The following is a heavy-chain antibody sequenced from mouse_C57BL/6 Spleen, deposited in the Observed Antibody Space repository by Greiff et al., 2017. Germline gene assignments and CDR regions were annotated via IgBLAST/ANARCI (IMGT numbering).Heavy chain of an antibody. CDR1: GYTFTDYN. CDR2: INPNNGGT. J-gene: IGHJ4*01. V-gene: IGHV1-18*01. D-gene: IGHD2-4*01. CDR3: AGHGDYDEGGDY. Sequence: EVQLQQSGPELVKPGASVKISCKASGYTFTDYNMDWVKQSHGKSLEWIGDINPNNGGTNYNQKFKGKATLTVDKSSSTAYMELRSLTSEDTAVYYGAGHGDYDEGGDYWGQGTSVTVSS.